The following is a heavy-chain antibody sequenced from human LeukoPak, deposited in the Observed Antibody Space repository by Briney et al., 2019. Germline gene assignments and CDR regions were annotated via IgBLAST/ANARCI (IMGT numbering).Heavy chain of an antibody. CDR2: ISSSSSYI. V-gene: IGHV3-21*01. Sequence: PGGSLRLSCAASGFTFSSYSMNWVRQAPGKGLEWVSSISSSSSYIYYADSVKGRFTISRDNAKNSLYLQMNSLRAEDTAVYYCARGITMIVVAFGYWGQGTLVTVSS. CDR1: GFTFSSYS. D-gene: IGHD3-22*01. CDR3: ARGITMIVVAFGY. J-gene: IGHJ4*02.